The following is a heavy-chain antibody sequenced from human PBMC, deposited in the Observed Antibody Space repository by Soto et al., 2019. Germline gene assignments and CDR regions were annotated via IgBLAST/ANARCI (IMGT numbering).Heavy chain of an antibody. V-gene: IGHV3-64D*06. J-gene: IGHJ6*02. Sequence: GGSLRLSCSASGFTFSAFAMHWVRQAPGKGLEYVSAISTDGGSTYSADSVRGRFTISRDNSKNTMYLQMRSLRLEDTAMYYWVKTRIAVRELMGYYYGMDVWGQGTTVTVSS. CDR3: VKTRIAVRELMGYYYGMDV. CDR2: ISTDGGST. D-gene: IGHD3-10*01. CDR1: GFTFSAFA.